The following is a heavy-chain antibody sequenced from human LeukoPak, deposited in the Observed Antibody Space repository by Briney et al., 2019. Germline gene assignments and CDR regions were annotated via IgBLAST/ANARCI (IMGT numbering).Heavy chain of an antibody. CDR2: ISGSGGST. V-gene: IGHV3-23*01. Sequence: GGSLRLSCAASGFTFSSYAMSWARQAPGKGLEWVSAISGSGGSTYYADSVKGRFTISRDNSKNTLYLQMNSLRAEDTAVYYCAKVVYSSGFFDYWGQGTLVTVSS. J-gene: IGHJ4*02. D-gene: IGHD6-19*01. CDR3: AKVVYSSGFFDY. CDR1: GFTFSSYA.